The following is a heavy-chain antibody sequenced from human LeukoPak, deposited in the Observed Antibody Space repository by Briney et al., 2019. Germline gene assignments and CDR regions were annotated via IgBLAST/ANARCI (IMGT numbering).Heavy chain of an antibody. J-gene: IGHJ5*02. D-gene: IGHD6-13*01. Sequence: SQTLSLTCTVSGGSISSGSYYWSWIRQPAGKGLEWIGRIYTSGSTNYNPSLKSRVTISVDTSKNQFSLKLSSVTAADTAVYYCARDPSSSWANWFDPWGQGTLVTVSS. CDR1: GGSISSGSYY. V-gene: IGHV4-61*02. CDR3: ARDPSSSWANWFDP. CDR2: IYTSGST.